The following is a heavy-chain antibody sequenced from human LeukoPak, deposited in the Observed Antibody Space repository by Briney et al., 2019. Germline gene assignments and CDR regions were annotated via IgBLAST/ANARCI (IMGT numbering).Heavy chain of an antibody. J-gene: IGHJ5*02. CDR3: ARGRRPGAYNWFDP. V-gene: IGHV4-34*01. CDR1: GGSFSGYS. Sequence: SETLSLTCAVYGGSFSGYSWSWIRQPPGKGLEWIGEINHSGSTNYNPSLKSRVTISVDTSKNQFSLKLSSVTAADTAVYYCARGRRPGAYNWFDPWGQETLVTVSS. D-gene: IGHD6-25*01. CDR2: INHSGST.